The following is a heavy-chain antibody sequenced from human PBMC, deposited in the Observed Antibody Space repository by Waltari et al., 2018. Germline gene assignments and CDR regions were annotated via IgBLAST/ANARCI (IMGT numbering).Heavy chain of an antibody. CDR3: ARATYSYGSGSYPFDY. V-gene: IGHV3-53*01. Sequence: EVQLVESGGGCIRTGESLRLSCAASGFTVTSTDRHWDRQAPGKGLDWVSVIYSGGTTYYADSVKGRFTISRDNSKNTLYLQMNRLTAEDTAVYYCARATYSYGSGSYPFDYWGQGTLVTVSS. D-gene: IGHD3-10*01. CDR1: GFTVTSTD. J-gene: IGHJ4*02. CDR2: IYSGGTT.